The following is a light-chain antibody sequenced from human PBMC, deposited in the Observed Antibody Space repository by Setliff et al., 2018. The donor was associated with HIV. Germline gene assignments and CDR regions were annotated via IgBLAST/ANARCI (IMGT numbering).Light chain of an antibody. CDR3: CSYVNGDTWI. J-gene: IGLJ2*01. V-gene: IGLV2-23*02. Sequence: QSVLTQPASVSGSPGQSITISCTGIITDIGNYESVSWYQQHPGEVPKRMIYDVTKRPSGISSRFSGSKSGNTASLTISGLQAEDEADYYCCSYVNGDTWIFGGGTK. CDR1: ITDIGNYES. CDR2: DVT.